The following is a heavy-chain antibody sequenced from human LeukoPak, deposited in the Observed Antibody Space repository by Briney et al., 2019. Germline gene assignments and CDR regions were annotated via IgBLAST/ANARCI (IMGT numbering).Heavy chain of an antibody. Sequence: GRSLRLSCAASGFTFSSYAMHWVRQAPGKGLEWVAFIRYNGNNQYYADSVKGRFTISRDNSKNTLYLQMNSLKGDDTAVYYCAKDSAFYYIDVWGKGTTVIISS. D-gene: IGHD3-10*01. V-gene: IGHV3-30*02. CDR2: IRYNGNNQ. CDR1: GFTFSSYA. CDR3: AKDSAFYYIDV. J-gene: IGHJ6*03.